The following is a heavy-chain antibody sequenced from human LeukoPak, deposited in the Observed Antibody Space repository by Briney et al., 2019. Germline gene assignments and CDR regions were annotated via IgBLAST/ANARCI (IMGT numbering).Heavy chain of an antibody. V-gene: IGHV5-51*01. CDR2: IYPGDSDT. J-gene: IGHJ4*02. D-gene: IGHD2-2*01. CDR1: GYSFTSYW. Sequence: PGESPRISCKGSGYSFTSYWIGWVRQMPGKGLEWMGIIYPGDSDTRYSPSFQGQVTISADKSISTAYLQWSSLKASDTAMYYCARGYCSSTSCYASGDSSGYPFDYWGQGTLVTVSS. CDR3: ARGYCSSTSCYASGDSSGYPFDY.